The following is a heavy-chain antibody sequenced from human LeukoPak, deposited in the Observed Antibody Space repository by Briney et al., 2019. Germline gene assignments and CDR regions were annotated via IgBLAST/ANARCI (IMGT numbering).Heavy chain of an antibody. CDR1: GFTFSSYA. D-gene: IGHD5-18*01. CDR2: ISGSGGST. Sequence: GGSLRLSCAASGFTFSSYAMSWVRQDPGKGLEGVSAISGSGGSTYYADSVKGRFTISRDNSKNTLYLQMNSLRAEDTAVYYCAKDREYSSGFSGFDYWGQGTLVTVSS. V-gene: IGHV3-23*01. J-gene: IGHJ4*02. CDR3: AKDREYSSGFSGFDY.